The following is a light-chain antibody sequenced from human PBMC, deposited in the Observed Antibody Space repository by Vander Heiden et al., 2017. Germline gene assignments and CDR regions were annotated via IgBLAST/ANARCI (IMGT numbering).Light chain of an antibody. CDR2: AES. CDR1: QGISSY. J-gene: IGKJ1*01. CDR3: QQYYSYPPWT. Sequence: AIRMTQSPSSLSASTGDRVTITCRARQGISSYLAWYQQKQGKAPKILLYAESTLQSGVPSRFSGSGSGTDFTLTISCLQYEDFATYYCQQYYSYPPWTFGQGTKVEIK. V-gene: IGKV1-8*01.